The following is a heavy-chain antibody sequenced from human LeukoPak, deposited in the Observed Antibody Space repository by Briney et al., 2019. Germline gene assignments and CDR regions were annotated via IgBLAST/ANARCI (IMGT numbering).Heavy chain of an antibody. Sequence: GGSLRLSCAASGFTFSSYPMSWVRQAPGKGLEWVSTISGTGYSTYYADSVKGRFTISRDNSKNALFLQMNSLRAEDTAVYYCAKDLRECGHGGDYWGQGTLVTVSS. CDR3: AKDLRECGHGGDY. CDR1: GFTFSSYP. J-gene: IGHJ4*02. CDR2: ISGTGYST. V-gene: IGHV3-23*01. D-gene: IGHD3-16*01.